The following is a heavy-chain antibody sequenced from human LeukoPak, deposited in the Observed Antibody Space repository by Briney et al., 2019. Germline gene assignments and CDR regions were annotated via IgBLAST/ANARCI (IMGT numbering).Heavy chain of an antibody. CDR1: GGSISSSRYY. Sequence: PAGTLSLTCTLSGGSISSSRYYWGWIRQPPWKGLEWIGSIYYSRTTYYNPSLKSRVTISVDTSKNQFSLKLSSVTAADTAVYYCARGYYAFDIWGQGTMVTVSS. J-gene: IGHJ3*02. CDR2: IYYSRTT. D-gene: IGHD3-22*01. CDR3: ARGYYAFDI. V-gene: IGHV4-39*01.